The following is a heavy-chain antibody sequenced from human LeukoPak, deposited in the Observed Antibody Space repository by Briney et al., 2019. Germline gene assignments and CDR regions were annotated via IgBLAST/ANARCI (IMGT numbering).Heavy chain of an antibody. CDR3: AKVRRYYDSAGY. V-gene: IGHV3-33*06. CDR1: GFTFSSYG. CDR2: IWYDGSNK. J-gene: IGHJ4*02. D-gene: IGHD3-22*01. Sequence: GGSLRLSCAASGFTFSSYGMHWVRQAPGKGLEWVAVIWYDGSNKYYADSVKGRFTISRDNSKNTLYLQMNSLRAEDTAVYYCAKVRRYYDSAGYWGQGTLVTVSS.